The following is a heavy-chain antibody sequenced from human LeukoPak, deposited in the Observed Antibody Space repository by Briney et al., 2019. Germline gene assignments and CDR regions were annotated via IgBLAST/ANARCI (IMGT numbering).Heavy chain of an antibody. J-gene: IGHJ4*02. CDR2: IYSGGST. D-gene: IGHD6-19*01. Sequence: PGGSLRLSCAASGFTVSSNYMSWVRQAPGKGLEWVSVIYSGGSTYYADSVKGRFTISRDNSKNTLYLQMNSLRAEDTAVYYCAKADSSGWYNFDYWGQGTLVTVSS. CDR1: GFTVSSNY. CDR3: AKADSSGWYNFDY. V-gene: IGHV3-66*01.